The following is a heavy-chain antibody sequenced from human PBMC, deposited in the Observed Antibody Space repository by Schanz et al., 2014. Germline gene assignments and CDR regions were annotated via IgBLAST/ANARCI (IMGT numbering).Heavy chain of an antibody. CDR3: ARVKYCTITRCYRTETEGIYYMDV. D-gene: IGHD2-2*01. CDR1: GFGFSSYS. V-gene: IGHV3-23*04. Sequence: EVQLVESGGGLVKPGGSLRLSCAASGFGFSSYSMNWVRQAPGKGLEWVSAISGSGGSTYYADSVKGRFTISRDNSNNTLYLQMNSLRAEDTAVYYCARVKYCTITRCYRTETEGIYYMDVWGKGTTVTVSS. J-gene: IGHJ6*03. CDR2: ISGSGGST.